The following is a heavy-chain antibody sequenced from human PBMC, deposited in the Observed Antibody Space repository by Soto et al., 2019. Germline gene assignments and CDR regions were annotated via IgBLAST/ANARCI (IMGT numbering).Heavy chain of an antibody. J-gene: IGHJ4*02. D-gene: IGHD6-19*01. CDR1: GFTFDDYT. V-gene: IGHV3-43*01. CDR3: AKGPRSFYSSGFPDY. CDR2: ISWDGGST. Sequence: PGGSLRLSCAASGFTFDDYTMHWVRQAPGKGLEWVSLISWDGGSTYYADSVKGRFTISRDNSKNSLYLQMNSLRTEDTALYYCAKGPRSFYSSGFPDYWGQGTLVTVSS.